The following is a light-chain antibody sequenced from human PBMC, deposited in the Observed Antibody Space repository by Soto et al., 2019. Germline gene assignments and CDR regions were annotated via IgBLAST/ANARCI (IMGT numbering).Light chain of an antibody. CDR2: WAS. CDR3: QQYYSPPLT. J-gene: IGKJ5*01. V-gene: IGKV4-1*01. Sequence: DIVMTQSPDSLAVSLGEGTTINCKSGQSVLYRSNNKNYLAWYQQKPGQPPKLLIYWASTRESGVPDRFSGSGSGTDFTLIISSLQAEDVAVYYCQQYYSPPLTFGQGTRLEIK. CDR1: QSVLYRSNNKNY.